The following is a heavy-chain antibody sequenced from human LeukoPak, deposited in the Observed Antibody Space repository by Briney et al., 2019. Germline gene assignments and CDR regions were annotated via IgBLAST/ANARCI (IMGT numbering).Heavy chain of an antibody. CDR2: ISSSSSYI. CDR1: GFTFSSYS. Sequence: PGGSLRLSCAASGFTFSSYSMNWVRQAPGKGLEWVSSISSSSSYIYHADSVKGRFTISRDNAKNSLYLQMNSLRAEDTAVYYCARDRGIAASDAFDIWGQGTMVTVSS. CDR3: ARDRGIAASDAFDI. D-gene: IGHD6-13*01. J-gene: IGHJ3*02. V-gene: IGHV3-21*01.